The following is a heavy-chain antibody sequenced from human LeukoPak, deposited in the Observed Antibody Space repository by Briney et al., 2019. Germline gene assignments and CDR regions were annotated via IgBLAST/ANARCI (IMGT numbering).Heavy chain of an antibody. CDR1: GFTSSSYW. CDR2: INSDGSST. CDR3: ARGPYYYDSSGGIDY. J-gene: IGHJ4*02. V-gene: IGHV3-74*01. D-gene: IGHD3-22*01. Sequence: PGGSLRLSCAASGFTSSSYWMHWVRQAPGKGLVWVSRINSDGSSTSYADSVKGRFTISRDNAKNTLYLQMNSLRAEDTAVYYCARGPYYYDSSGGIDYWGQGTLVTVSS.